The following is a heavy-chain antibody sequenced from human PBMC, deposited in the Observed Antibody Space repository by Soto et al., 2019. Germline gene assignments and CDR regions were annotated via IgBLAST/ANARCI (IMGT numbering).Heavy chain of an antibody. CDR1: GGSISNGGYY. Sequence: SETLSLTCTVSGGSISNGGYYWSWIRQHPGKGLEWIGYIYDSGSTNYNPSLKSRVTISLDTSKNQFSLKLSSVTAADTAVYYCARGFSFGGVIAYYFDYWGQGTLVTVSS. J-gene: IGHJ4*02. D-gene: IGHD3-16*02. CDR3: ARGFSFGGVIAYYFDY. CDR2: IYDSGST. V-gene: IGHV4-31*03.